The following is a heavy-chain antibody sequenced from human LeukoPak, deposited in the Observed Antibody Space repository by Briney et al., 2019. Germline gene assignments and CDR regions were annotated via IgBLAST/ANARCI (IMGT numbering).Heavy chain of an antibody. J-gene: IGHJ4*02. CDR3: ASAVAGAIDY. CDR2: VDTEDGKT. D-gene: IGHD6-19*01. Sequence: ATVKISGKTSRYTFTDYYIHWVQQAPGKGLEWMGRVDTEDGKTSFAGKFQGRVTLNADTSADTAYMELRNLTSEDTAIYYCASAVAGAIDYWGQGTLVTVSS. V-gene: IGHV1-69-2*01. CDR1: RYTFTDYY.